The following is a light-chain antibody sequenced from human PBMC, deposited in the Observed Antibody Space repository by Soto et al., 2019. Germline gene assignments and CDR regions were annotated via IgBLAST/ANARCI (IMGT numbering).Light chain of an antibody. V-gene: IGLV1-40*01. Sequence: QSVLTQAPSVSGAPGQRVTISCTGSRSNIGAGYYVHWYQQLPGTAPKLLIYGNSNRPSGVPDRFSGSMSGTSASLAITGLQAEDEADYYCQSYDSSLSAYVFATGTKLTVL. CDR2: GNS. CDR3: QSYDSSLSAYV. J-gene: IGLJ1*01. CDR1: RSNIGAGYY.